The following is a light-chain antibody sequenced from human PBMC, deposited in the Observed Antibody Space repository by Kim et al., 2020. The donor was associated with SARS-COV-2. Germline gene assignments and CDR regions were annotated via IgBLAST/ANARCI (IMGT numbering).Light chain of an antibody. CDR1: QSVSSSY. J-gene: IGKJ1*01. CDR2: GAS. CDR3: QQYHGSWT. Sequence: EIVLTQSPGTLSLSPGERASLSCRASQSVSSSYSAWYQQRPGQAPRLLIYGASNRATGIPDRFSGSASATDFTLTISRLEAEDSAVYYCQQYHGSWTFGQGTKVDIK. V-gene: IGKV3-20*01.